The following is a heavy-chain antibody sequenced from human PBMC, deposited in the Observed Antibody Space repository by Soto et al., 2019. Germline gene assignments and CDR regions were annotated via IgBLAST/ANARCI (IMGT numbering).Heavy chain of an antibody. CDR3: ASGVGATRGYFQH. D-gene: IGHD1-26*01. CDR1: GGSISSGGYY. Sequence: QVQLQESGPGLVKPSQTLSLTCTVSGGSISSGGYYWSCIRQHPGKGLEWIGYIYYSGSTYYNPSLKSRVTISVDTSKNQFSLKLSSVTAADTAVYYCASGVGATRGYFQHWGQGTLVTVSS. V-gene: IGHV4-31*03. CDR2: IYYSGST. J-gene: IGHJ1*01.